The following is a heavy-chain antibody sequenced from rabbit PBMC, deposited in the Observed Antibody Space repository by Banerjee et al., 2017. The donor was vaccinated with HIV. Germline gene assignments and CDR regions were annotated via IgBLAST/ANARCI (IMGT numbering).Heavy chain of an antibody. J-gene: IGHJ4*01. D-gene: IGHD6-1*01. CDR1: GFDFITYY. CDR2: VDPVFGST. Sequence: QLVESGGGLVQPGGSLTLSCKASGFDFITYYMSWVRQAPGKGLEWIGYVDPVFGSTYYASWVNGRFTISSHNAQNTLYLQLNSLTAADTATYFCARDNSGYGGYGFATGFDLWGQGTLVT. V-gene: IGHV1S7*01. CDR3: ARDNSGYGGYGFATGFDL.